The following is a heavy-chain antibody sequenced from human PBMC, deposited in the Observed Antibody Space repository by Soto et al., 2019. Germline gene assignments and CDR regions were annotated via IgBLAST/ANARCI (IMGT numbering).Heavy chain of an antibody. CDR1: GGSISSYY. CDR2: IYYSGST. D-gene: IGHD6-19*01. J-gene: IGHJ6*02. V-gene: IGHV4-59*01. CDR3: ARAYTSGYSSGWSNYYYYYGMGV. Sequence: SETLSLTCTVSGGSISSYYWSWIRQPPGKGLEWIGYIYYSGSTNYNPSLKSRVTISVDTSKNQFSLKLSSVTAADTAVYYCARAYTSGYSSGWSNYYYYYGMGVWGQGTTVTVSS.